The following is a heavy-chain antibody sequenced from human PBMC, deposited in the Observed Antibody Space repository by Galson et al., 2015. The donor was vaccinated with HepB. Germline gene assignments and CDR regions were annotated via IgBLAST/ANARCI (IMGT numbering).Heavy chain of an antibody. D-gene: IGHD3-10*01. Sequence: SETLSLTCTVSGDSISSSSYYWGWIRQPPGKGLEWIGSIYYSGSTYYNPSLKSRVTISVDTSKNQFSLKLSSVTAADTAVYYCARHPAPGWFGQSHGFDYWGQGTLVTVSS. J-gene: IGHJ4*02. CDR1: GDSISSSSYY. CDR2: IYYSGST. CDR3: ARHPAPGWFGQSHGFDY. V-gene: IGHV4-39*01.